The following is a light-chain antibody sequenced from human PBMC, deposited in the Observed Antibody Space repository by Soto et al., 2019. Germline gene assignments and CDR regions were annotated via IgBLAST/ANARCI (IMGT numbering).Light chain of an antibody. Sequence: IEMTQSPSTLSASIGDRVTITCRASQSINNRLAWYQQMPGKAPNLLIYDASSLESGVPSRFRGSGSETEFTLTISSMPPDDLATYYCQQYYSYRMFGQGTKVDI. V-gene: IGKV1-5*01. J-gene: IGKJ1*01. CDR1: QSINNR. CDR2: DAS. CDR3: QQYYSYRM.